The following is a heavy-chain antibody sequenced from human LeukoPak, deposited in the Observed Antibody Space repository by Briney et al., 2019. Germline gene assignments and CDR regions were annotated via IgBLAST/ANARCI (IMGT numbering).Heavy chain of an antibody. V-gene: IGHV3-15*01. CDR1: GVSFSDAW. CDR3: ATGTPVDY. D-gene: IGHD2-15*01. CDR2: IKDKSEGGTI. J-gene: IGHJ4*02. Sequence: GGSLRLSCAGSGVSFSDAWMSWVRQAPGKGLEWVGRIKDKSEGGTIDYAAPVKGRFTISRDDSRNMVFLQMDSLKTEDTAVYFCATGTPVDYWGQGTLVTVSS.